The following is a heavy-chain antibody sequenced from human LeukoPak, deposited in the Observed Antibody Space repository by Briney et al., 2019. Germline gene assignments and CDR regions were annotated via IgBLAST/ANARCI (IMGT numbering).Heavy chain of an antibody. CDR2: ISGSGGSI. D-gene: IGHD7-27*01. J-gene: IGHJ4*02. V-gene: IGHV3-23*01. CDR3: AKDDVPSNWGTLGLFDY. CDR1: GFTFSTYA. Sequence: PGGSLRLSCAASGFTFSTYAMNWVRQAPGKGLEWVSAISGSGGSIYYADSVKGRFTISRDNSKNTLYLQMNSLRADDTAVYYCAKDDVPSNWGTLGLFDYWGQGTLVTVSS.